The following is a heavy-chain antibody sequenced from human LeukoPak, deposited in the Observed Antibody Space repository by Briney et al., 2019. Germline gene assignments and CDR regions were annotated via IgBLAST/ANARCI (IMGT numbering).Heavy chain of an antibody. V-gene: IGHV1-18*01. J-gene: IGHJ6*03. Sequence: GASVKVSCKASSYTLSNYVISWVRPAPGQGVEWMGWISSYNGNTNYVQKFQGRVTMTTDTSTSTAYVELRSLRSDDTAVYYCARGMSDYGDYAYYYYMDVWGKGTTVTVSS. CDR1: SYTLSNYV. D-gene: IGHD4-17*01. CDR2: ISSYNGNT. CDR3: ARGMSDYGDYAYYYYMDV.